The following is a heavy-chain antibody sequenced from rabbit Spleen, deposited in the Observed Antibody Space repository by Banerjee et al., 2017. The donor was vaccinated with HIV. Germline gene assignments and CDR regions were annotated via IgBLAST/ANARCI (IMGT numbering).Heavy chain of an antibody. CDR1: GFSFSSGYY. CDR2: ITNGGST. CDR3: ARDLIVSGVKYYDL. Sequence: QEQLVESGGGLVQPEGSLTLTCTASGFSFSSGYYMCWVRQAPGKGLEWIGCITNGGSTYYASWAKGRFTISKTSSTTVDLKMTSLTAADTATYSCARDLIVSGVKYYDLWGQGTLVTVS. V-gene: IGHV1S45*01. D-gene: IGHD4-1*01. J-gene: IGHJ4*01.